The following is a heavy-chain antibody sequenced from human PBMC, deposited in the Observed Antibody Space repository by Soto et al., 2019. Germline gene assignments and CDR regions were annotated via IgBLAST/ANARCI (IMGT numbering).Heavy chain of an antibody. D-gene: IGHD6-19*01. J-gene: IGHJ4*02. Sequence: QVQLQESGPGLVEPSGTLSLTCAVSGGSVSSTNWWSWVRQPPGKGLEWIGEIYHSGSTCYNPSLKRRVTISVDKSKNQFSLRLSSVTAAYTAVYFCARDRAVSARGSFDYWGQGTLVTVSS. CDR1: GGSVSSTNW. CDR3: ARDRAVSARGSFDY. V-gene: IGHV4-4*02. CDR2: IYHSGST.